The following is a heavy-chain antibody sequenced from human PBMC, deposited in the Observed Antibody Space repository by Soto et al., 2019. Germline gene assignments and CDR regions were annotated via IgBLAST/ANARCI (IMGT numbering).Heavy chain of an antibody. CDR3: AGGAVAVAVSALGYYTDV. Sequence: SETLSLTCAVYGGSFSGYYWSWIRQPPGKGLEWIGEINHSGSTNYNPSLKSRVTISVDTSKNQFSLKLSSVTAADTAVYYCAGGAVAVAVSALGYYTDVWGKGTTVTVSS. J-gene: IGHJ6*03. CDR2: INHSGST. CDR1: GGSFSGYY. V-gene: IGHV4-34*01. D-gene: IGHD2-15*01.